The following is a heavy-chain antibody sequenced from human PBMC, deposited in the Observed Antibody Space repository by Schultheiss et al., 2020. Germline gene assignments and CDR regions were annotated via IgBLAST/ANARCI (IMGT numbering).Heavy chain of an antibody. J-gene: IGHJ4*02. Sequence: GGSLRLSCAASGFTFDDYAMHWVRQAPGKGLEWVSGISWNSGSIGYADSVKGRFTISRDNAKNSLYLQMNSLRAEDTALYYCARGPDGDYALGYWGQGTLGTVAS. D-gene: IGHD4-17*01. V-gene: IGHV3-9*01. CDR2: ISWNSGSI. CDR3: ARGPDGDYALGY. CDR1: GFTFDDYA.